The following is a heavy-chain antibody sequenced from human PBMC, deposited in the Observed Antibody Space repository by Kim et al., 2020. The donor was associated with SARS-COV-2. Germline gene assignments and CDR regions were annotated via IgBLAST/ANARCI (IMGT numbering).Heavy chain of an antibody. Sequence: SETLSLTCTVSGGSVSGYYWSWIRQPPGKGLEWIGHIYYSGNTDYKPSLKSRVTISIDRSNNQFSLRLASVTAADTAVYFCARAPDSSRWVGSWLDPWGQGTLVTVSS. D-gene: IGHD3-22*01. CDR1: GGSVSGYY. V-gene: IGHV4-59*02. CDR3: ARAPDSSRWVGSWLDP. CDR2: IYYSGNT. J-gene: IGHJ5*02.